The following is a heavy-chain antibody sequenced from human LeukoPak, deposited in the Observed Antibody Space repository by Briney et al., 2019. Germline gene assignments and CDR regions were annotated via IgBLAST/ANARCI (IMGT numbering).Heavy chain of an antibody. V-gene: IGHV3-7*01. CDR3: ARDRTGNDY. J-gene: IGHJ4*02. CDR2: IKEDGSEK. Sequence: GGSLRFSCAVSGFNFRDHWMDWVRQAPGKGLEWVANIKEDGSEKYYVDSVRGRFTISRDNAKNSLSLQMNSLRAEDTAVYYCARDRTGNDYWGQGALVTVSS. D-gene: IGHD1-1*01. CDR1: GFNFRDHW.